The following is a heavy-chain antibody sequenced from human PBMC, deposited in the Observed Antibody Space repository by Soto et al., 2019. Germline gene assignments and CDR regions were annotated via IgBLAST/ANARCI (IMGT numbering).Heavy chain of an antibody. Sequence: PGGSLRLSCAAPGFTFSLHEMNWVRQAPGKGLEWVSYISSIGVATYYADSVKGRFTISRDNAKNSLYLQMNSLRAEDTAVYYCAREGRVGAIDYWGQGTLVTVSS. J-gene: IGHJ4*02. D-gene: IGHD1-26*01. CDR3: AREGRVGAIDY. CDR2: ISSIGVAT. V-gene: IGHV3-48*03. CDR1: GFTFSLHE.